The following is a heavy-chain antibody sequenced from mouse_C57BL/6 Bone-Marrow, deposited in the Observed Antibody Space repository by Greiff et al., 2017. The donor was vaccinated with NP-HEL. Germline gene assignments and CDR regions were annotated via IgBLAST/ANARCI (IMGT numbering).Heavy chain of an antibody. CDR2: IHPNSGST. Sequence: VQLVESGAELARPGASVKLSCKASGYTFTSYGISWVKQRTGQGLEWIGMIHPNSGSTNYNEKFKSKATLTVDKSSSTAYMQLSSLTSEDSAVYYCARRGNYDFDYWGQGTTLTVSS. J-gene: IGHJ2*01. CDR3: ARRGNYDFDY. V-gene: IGHV1-81*01. CDR1: GYTFTSYG. D-gene: IGHD2-1*01.